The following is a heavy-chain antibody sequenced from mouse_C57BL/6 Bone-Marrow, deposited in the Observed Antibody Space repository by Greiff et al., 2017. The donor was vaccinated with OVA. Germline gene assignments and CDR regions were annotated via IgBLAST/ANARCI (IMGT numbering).Heavy chain of an antibody. CDR3: ARFDGYYTFAY. V-gene: IGHV1-64*01. Sequence: QVQLQQPGAELVKPGASVKLSCKASGYTFTSYWMHWVKQRPGQGLEWIGMIHPNSGSTNYNEKFKSKATLTVDKSSSTAYMQLSSLTSEDSAVYYCARFDGYYTFAYWGQGTLVTVSA. D-gene: IGHD2-3*01. CDR1: GYTFTSYW. CDR2: IHPNSGST. J-gene: IGHJ3*01.